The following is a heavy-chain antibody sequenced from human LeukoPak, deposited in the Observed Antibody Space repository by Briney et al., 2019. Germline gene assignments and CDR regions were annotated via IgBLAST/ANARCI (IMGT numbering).Heavy chain of an antibody. Sequence: SETLSLTCTVSGGSVISGSSYWGWIRQPPGKGLEWIGSIYHSGSTYYNPSLKSRVTISVDTSKNQFSLKLSSVTAADTAVYYCARVPYDSSSNWGQGTLVTVSS. CDR1: GGSVISGSSY. V-gene: IGHV4-39*07. D-gene: IGHD3-22*01. CDR3: ARVPYDSSSN. J-gene: IGHJ4*02. CDR2: IYHSGST.